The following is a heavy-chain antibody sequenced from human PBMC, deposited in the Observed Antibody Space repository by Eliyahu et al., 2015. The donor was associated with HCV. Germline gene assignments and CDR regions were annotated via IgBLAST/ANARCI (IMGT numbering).Heavy chain of an antibody. J-gene: IGHJ3*02. CDR3: ARDPGTTDDAFDI. V-gene: IGHV3-21*01. Sequence: EVQLVESGGGLVKPGGSLRLSCAASGFTFSSYSMNWVRQAPGKGLEWVSSISSSSSYIYYADSVKGRFTISRDNAKNSLYLQMNSLRAEDTAVYYCARDPGTTDDAFDIWGQGTMVTVSS. CDR2: ISSSSSYI. CDR1: GFTFSSYS. D-gene: IGHD4-17*01.